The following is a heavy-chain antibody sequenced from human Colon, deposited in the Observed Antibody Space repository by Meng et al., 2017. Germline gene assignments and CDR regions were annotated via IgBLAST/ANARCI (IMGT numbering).Heavy chain of an antibody. J-gene: IGHJ4*02. D-gene: IGHD6-19*01. CDR1: GGSVTITGYY. CDR3: ARDNLLTSGSRFCFDY. Sequence: VQPPESGPGLVRPSETLSLTCTVSGGSVTITGYYWSWIRQSPGKGLEWIGYIYYTGTTNYNPSLKSRVTISVDTSKNQFSLKLSSVTPADTAVYFCARDNLLTSGSRFCFDYWGQGALVTVSS. V-gene: IGHV4-61*08. CDR2: IYYTGTT.